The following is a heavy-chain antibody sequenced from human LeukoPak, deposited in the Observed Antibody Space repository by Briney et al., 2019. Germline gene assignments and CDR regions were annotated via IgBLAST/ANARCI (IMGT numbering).Heavy chain of an antibody. CDR1: GYTFTSYY. J-gene: IGHJ4*02. CDR3: ARGPLGSSSWYFLDPYFDY. Sequence: ASVKVSCKASGYTFTSYYMHWVRQAPGQGLEWMGIINPSGGSTSYAQKFQGRVTMTRDTSTGTVYMELSSLRSEDTAVFYCARGPLGSSSWYFLDPYFDYWGQGTLVTVPS. V-gene: IGHV1-46*01. D-gene: IGHD6-13*01. CDR2: INPSGGST.